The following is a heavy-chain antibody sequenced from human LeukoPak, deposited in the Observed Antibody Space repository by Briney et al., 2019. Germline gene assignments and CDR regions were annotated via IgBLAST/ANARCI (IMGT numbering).Heavy chain of an antibody. V-gene: IGHV3-23*01. CDR1: GFTFSSYA. Sequence: GGSLRLSCAASGFTFSSYAMSWVRQAPGKGLEWVSAISGSGGSTYYADSVKGRFTISRDNSKNTLYLQMNSLRAEDTAVYYCAKGSKIGFWSGYSDYRGQGTLVTVSS. CDR2: ISGSGGST. D-gene: IGHD3-3*01. J-gene: IGHJ4*02. CDR3: AKGSKIGFWSGYSDY.